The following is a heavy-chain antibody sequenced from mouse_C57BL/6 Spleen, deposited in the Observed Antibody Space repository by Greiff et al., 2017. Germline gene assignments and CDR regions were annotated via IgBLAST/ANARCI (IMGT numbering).Heavy chain of an antibody. CDR2: IDPSDSYT. V-gene: IGHV1-69*01. CDR1: GYTFTSYW. Sequence: QVQLQQPGAELVMPGASVKLSCKASGYTFTSYWMHWVKQRPRQGLEWIGEIDPSDSYTNYNQKFKGKSTLTVDKSSSTAYMQLSSLTSEDSAVYYCATGFAYWGQGTLVTVSA. CDR3: ATGFAY. J-gene: IGHJ3*01.